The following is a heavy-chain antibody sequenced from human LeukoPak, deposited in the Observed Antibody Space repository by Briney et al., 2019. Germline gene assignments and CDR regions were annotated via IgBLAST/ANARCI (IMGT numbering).Heavy chain of an antibody. Sequence: ASVRVSCKASGYTFTAYYIHWVRQAPGQGLEWMGWINPTSGGTKYAQKFQGRVTMTRDTSISTAYMELSRLRADDTAVSYCARGGSAWDNPFDYWGQGTLVTVSS. CDR2: INPTSGGT. V-gene: IGHV1-2*02. J-gene: IGHJ4*02. D-gene: IGHD6-19*01. CDR1: GYTFTAYY. CDR3: ARGGSAWDNPFDY.